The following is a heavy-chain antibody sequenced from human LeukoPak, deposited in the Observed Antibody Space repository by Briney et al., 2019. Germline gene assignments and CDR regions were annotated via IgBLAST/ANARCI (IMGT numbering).Heavy chain of an antibody. Sequence: GRSLRLSCAASGFTFSSYAIHWVRQAPGKGLEWVAVISYDGSNKYYADSVKGRFTISRDNSKNTLYLQMNSLRAEDTAVYYCARDYGGGYSYGYYFDYWGQGTLVTVSS. J-gene: IGHJ4*02. CDR3: ARDYGGGYSYGYYFDY. CDR1: GFTFSSYA. V-gene: IGHV3-30-3*01. CDR2: ISYDGSNK. D-gene: IGHD5-18*01.